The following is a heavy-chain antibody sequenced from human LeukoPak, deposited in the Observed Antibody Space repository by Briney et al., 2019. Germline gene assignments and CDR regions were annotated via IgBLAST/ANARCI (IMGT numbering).Heavy chain of an antibody. CDR3: ARDEGYYDSSNEY. CDR2: ISAYNGNT. Sequence: VASVKVSCKASGYTFTSYGISWVRQAPGQGLEWMGWISAYNGNTNNTQNLQGRVTMTTDTSTSTAYMELRSLRSDDTAVYYCARDEGYYDSSNEYWGQGTLVTVSS. J-gene: IGHJ4*02. V-gene: IGHV1-18*01. D-gene: IGHD3-22*01. CDR1: GYTFTSYG.